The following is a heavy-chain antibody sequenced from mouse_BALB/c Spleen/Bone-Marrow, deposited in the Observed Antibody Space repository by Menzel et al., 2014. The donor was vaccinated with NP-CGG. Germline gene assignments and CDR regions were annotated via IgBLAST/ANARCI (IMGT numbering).Heavy chain of an antibody. V-gene: IGHV1-4*01. CDR3: ARVYGNYDAMDY. CDR1: GYTFTTYT. D-gene: IGHD2-1*01. J-gene: IGHJ4*01. Sequence: VQLVESGAELARPGASVKMPCRASGYTFTTYTMHWVKQRPGQGLEWIGYINPSSGYTYYNQKFKDKATLTADKSSSAAYLQLSSLTSEDSAVYYCARVYGNYDAMDYWGQGTSVTVSS. CDR2: INPSSGYT.